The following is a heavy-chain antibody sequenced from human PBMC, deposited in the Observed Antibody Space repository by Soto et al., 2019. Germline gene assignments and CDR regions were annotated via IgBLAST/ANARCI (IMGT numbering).Heavy chain of an antibody. CDR2: ISYDGSNK. J-gene: IGHJ6*02. D-gene: IGHD5-12*01. Sequence: QVQLVESGGGVVQPGRSLRLSCAASGFTFSSYAMHWVRQAPGKGLEWVAVISYDGSNKYYADSVKGRFTIPRDNSKTTLYLQMNSLRAEDTAVYYCARDLNSGYDNYYYYGMDVWGQGTTVTVSS. CDR3: ARDLNSGYDNYYYYGMDV. V-gene: IGHV3-30-3*01. CDR1: GFTFSSYA.